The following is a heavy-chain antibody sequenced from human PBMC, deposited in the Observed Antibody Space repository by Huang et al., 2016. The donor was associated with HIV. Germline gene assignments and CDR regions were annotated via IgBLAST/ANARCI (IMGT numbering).Heavy chain of an antibody. J-gene: IGHJ5*02. Sequence: QVHLQQWGAGLLKSAETLSLTCAVYGGSLSGYYWSWLRQTPGKGLEWIGEINHSGSPNYNPSLKSRVSISIDGSKKQFSLKLRSISDADTAVYFCARDATKNPRGWFDPWGQGTLVTVSS. CDR2: INHSGSP. CDR1: GGSLSGYY. V-gene: IGHV4-34*02. D-gene: IGHD3-10*01. CDR3: ARDATKNPRGWFDP.